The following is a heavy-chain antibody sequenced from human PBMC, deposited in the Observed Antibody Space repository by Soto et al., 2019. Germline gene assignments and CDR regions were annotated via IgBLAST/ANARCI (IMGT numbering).Heavy chain of an antibody. J-gene: IGHJ4*02. V-gene: IGHV1-69*06. D-gene: IGHD5-12*01. CDR2: LIPIFNST. CDR3: AREGRGRKAGYNGLVSLGY. CDR1: GSRFSNFV. Sequence: QVQLVQSGAEVKTPGSSLKVSCKVSGSRFSNFVISWVRQAPGHGLEWLGRLIPIFNSTKYAQKFQGRVTITADKSTSTASLELSSLSSDDTALYYCAREGRGRKAGYNGLVSLGYWGQGTLVTFAS.